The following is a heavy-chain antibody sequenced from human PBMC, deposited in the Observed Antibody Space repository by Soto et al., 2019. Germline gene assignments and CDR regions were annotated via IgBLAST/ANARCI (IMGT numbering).Heavy chain of an antibody. CDR1: GFTFRSYW. CDR2: IKQDGSEK. V-gene: IGHV3-7*01. J-gene: IGHJ6*02. Sequence: GGSLRLSCAASGFTFRSYWMSWVRQAPGKGLEWVANIKQDGSEKYYVDSVKGRFTISRDNAKNSLYLQMNSLRAEDTAVYYCARDRYSYYDFWSGSLPDYYYGMDVWGQGTKDTVSS. CDR3: ARDRYSYYDFWSGSLPDYYYGMDV. D-gene: IGHD3-3*01.